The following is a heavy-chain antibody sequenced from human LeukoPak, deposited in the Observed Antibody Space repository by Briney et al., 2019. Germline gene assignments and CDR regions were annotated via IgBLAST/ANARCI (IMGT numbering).Heavy chain of an antibody. CDR2: IYYSGST. CDR3: AREGGGFDY. J-gene: IGHJ4*02. V-gene: IGHV4-39*07. D-gene: IGHD3-16*01. CDR1: GGSISNSDYS. Sequence: PSETLSLTCTVSGGSISNSDYSWGWIRQPPGKGLECIGTIYYSGSTYYKSSLKSRVTISVDTSKNQFSLKLSSVTAADTAVYYCAREGGGFDYWGQGTLVTVSS.